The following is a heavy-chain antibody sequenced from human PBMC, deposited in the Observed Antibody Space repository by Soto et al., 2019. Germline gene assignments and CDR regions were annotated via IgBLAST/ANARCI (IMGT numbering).Heavy chain of an antibody. CDR3: ARHVGVTGTRGFDY. J-gene: IGHJ4*02. CDR1: GASISDDNW. CDR2: IYRSGTT. V-gene: IGHV4-4*02. D-gene: IGHD6-19*01. Sequence: QVQLQESGPGLVKPSGTLSLACAVFGASISDDNWWSWVRQPPGKGLEWIGEIYRSGTTNYNSSLESRVTISMDKSRNQISLKLSSVAAADSAISYCARHVGVTGTRGFDYWGQGTLVTVSS.